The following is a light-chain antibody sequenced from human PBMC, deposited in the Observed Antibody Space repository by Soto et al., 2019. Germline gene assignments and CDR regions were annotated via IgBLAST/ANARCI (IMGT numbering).Light chain of an antibody. J-gene: IGKJ1*01. V-gene: IGKV3-20*01. CDR3: QQYGSSPWT. CDR1: QSVSNSY. CDR2: GAS. Sequence: EIVLTQSPGTLSLSPGERATLSCRASQSVSNSYIAWYQQKPGQAPRLLIYGASSRATGIPDRFSGSGSGTDFTLTISRLEPEDFAVYYCQQYGSSPWTVGQGTKVEIK.